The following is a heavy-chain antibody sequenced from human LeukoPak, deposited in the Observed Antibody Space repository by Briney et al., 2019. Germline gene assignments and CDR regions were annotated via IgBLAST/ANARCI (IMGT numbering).Heavy chain of an antibody. V-gene: IGHV3-74*01. CDR3: ASDLGGSYEF. CDR2: INTDGTST. Sequence: GGSLRLSCAASGFTFSTSWMHWVRHAPGKGLVWVSLINTDGTSTAYAGSVKGRFNISRDNAKNTLYLQMNSLGAEDTAVYYCASDLGGSYEFWGQGTLVTVSS. D-gene: IGHD1-26*01. CDR1: GFTFSTSW. J-gene: IGHJ4*02.